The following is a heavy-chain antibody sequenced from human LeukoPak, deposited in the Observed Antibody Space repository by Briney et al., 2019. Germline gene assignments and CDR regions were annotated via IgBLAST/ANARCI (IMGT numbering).Heavy chain of an antibody. Sequence: GGSLRLSCAASGFTFSSYWMHWVRQAPGKGLVWVSRINSDGSSTSYADSVKGRFTISRDNAKNTLYLQMNSLRAEDTAVYYCARGTASSSSWYGSDYYGLDVWGQGTTVTVSS. CDR3: ARGTASSSSWYGSDYYGLDV. J-gene: IGHJ6*02. CDR1: GFTFSSYW. CDR2: INSDGSST. V-gene: IGHV3-74*01. D-gene: IGHD6-13*01.